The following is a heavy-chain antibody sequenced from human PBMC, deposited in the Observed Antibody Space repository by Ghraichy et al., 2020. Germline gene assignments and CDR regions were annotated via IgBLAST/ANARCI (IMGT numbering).Heavy chain of an antibody. J-gene: IGHJ4*02. CDR3: AKAIGGDAFYFDY. CDR1: GFTFSSYG. D-gene: IGHD1-26*01. Sequence: GGSLRLSCAASGFTFSSYGMHWVRQAPGKGLEWVAVISYDGSNKYYADSVKGRFTISRDNSKNTLYLQMNSLRAEDTAVYYCAKAIGGDAFYFDYWGQGTLVTVSS. CDR2: ISYDGSNK. V-gene: IGHV3-30*18.